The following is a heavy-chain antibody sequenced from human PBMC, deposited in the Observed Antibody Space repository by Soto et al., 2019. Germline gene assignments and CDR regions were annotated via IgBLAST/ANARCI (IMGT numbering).Heavy chain of an antibody. Sequence: GESLKISCKGSGYTFTDYWIGWVRQLPGKGLEWMGIIYPGDSDTRYSPSFQGHVTITVDKSTSTAYLQWNTLKASDTAMYYCAKDLWLGPYGMDVWGQGTTVTVSS. CDR2: IYPGDSDT. J-gene: IGHJ6*02. CDR1: GYTFTDYW. D-gene: IGHD5-18*01. CDR3: AKDLWLGPYGMDV. V-gene: IGHV5-51*01.